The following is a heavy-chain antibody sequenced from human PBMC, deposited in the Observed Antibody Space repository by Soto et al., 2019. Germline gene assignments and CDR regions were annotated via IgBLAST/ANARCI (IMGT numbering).Heavy chain of an antibody. CDR2: ISYDGSNK. CDR1: GFTFSSYG. J-gene: IGHJ4*02. D-gene: IGHD2-15*01. Sequence: QVQLVESRGGVVQPGRSLRLSCAASGFTFSSYGMHWVRQAPGKGLEWVAVISYDGSNKYYADSVKGRFTISRDNSKNTLYLQMNSLRAEDTAVYYCAKDNIDIVVVVAATGASFDYWGQGTLVTVSS. CDR3: AKDNIDIVVVVAATGASFDY. V-gene: IGHV3-30*18.